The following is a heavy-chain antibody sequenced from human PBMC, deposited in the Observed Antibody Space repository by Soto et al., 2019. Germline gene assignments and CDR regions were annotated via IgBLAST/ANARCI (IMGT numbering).Heavy chain of an antibody. CDR3: ARDLGREAIFGVVTAY. Sequence: QVPLVQSGAEVKKPGASVKVSCKASGYTFTTYGISWVRQAPGQGLEWMGWISAYNGDTNYAQKVQGRVTMTTDTSTSTAYMELRSLRSDDTAVYYCARDLGREAIFGVVTAYWGQGTLVTVSS. J-gene: IGHJ4*02. CDR1: GYTFTTYG. V-gene: IGHV1-18*01. CDR2: ISAYNGDT. D-gene: IGHD3-3*01.